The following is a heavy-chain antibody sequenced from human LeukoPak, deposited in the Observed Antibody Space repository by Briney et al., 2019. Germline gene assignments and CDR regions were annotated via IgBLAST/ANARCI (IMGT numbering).Heavy chain of an antibody. Sequence: SETLSLTCTVSGGSINSGSYFWSWIRQPAGKGLEWIGRIYTTGSTNYNPTHKSRVIISLDTSKNQFSLKLRSVTAADTAVYYCARIVSGGRFSSSWGHYFDYWGQGILVTVSS. J-gene: IGHJ4*02. D-gene: IGHD6-6*01. V-gene: IGHV4-61*02. CDR1: GGSINSGSYF. CDR3: ARIVSGGRFSSSWGHYFDY. CDR2: IYTTGST.